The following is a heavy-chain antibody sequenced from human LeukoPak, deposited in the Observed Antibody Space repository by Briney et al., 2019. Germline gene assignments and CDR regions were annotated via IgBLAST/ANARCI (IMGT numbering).Heavy chain of an antibody. J-gene: IGHJ4*02. CDR2: INPNSGGT. Sequence: ASVKVSCKASGYTFTGYYMHWVRQAPGQGLVWMGWINPNSGGTNYAQKFQGRVTMTRDTSISTAYMELSRLRSDDTAVYYCARLGATDQSSQDYWGQGTLVTVSS. D-gene: IGHD1-26*01. CDR3: ARLGATDQSSQDY. V-gene: IGHV1-2*02. CDR1: GYTFTGYY.